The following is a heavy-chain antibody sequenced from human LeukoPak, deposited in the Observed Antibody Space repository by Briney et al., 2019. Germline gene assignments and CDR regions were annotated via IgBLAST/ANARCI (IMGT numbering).Heavy chain of an antibody. D-gene: IGHD3-22*01. V-gene: IGHV3-11*01. CDR1: GFTFSDYY. CDR2: ISSSGSTI. Sequence: PGGSLRLSCAASGFTFSDYYMRWIREAPGEGLGWVSYISSSGSTIYYADSVKGRFTISRDNAKNSLYLQMNSLRAEDTAVYYCAREEYYYDSSGYYCAGYDYWGQGTLVTVSS. J-gene: IGHJ4*02. CDR3: AREEYYYDSSGYYCAGYDY.